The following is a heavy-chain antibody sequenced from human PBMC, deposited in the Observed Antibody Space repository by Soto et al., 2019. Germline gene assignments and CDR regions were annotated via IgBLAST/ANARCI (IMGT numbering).Heavy chain of an antibody. J-gene: IGHJ6*02. CDR1: GYTFIRYG. CDR3: ARGGYYDNSWGKLNHYGLDV. V-gene: IGHV1-18*01. Sequence: QVQLVQSAAEVKKPGASVKVSCKASGYTFIRYGISWVRQAPGQGFEWMGWISPYDDKTIYAQKLKGRVIMTTETSKRIVYMELRGLKSDDTAVYYCARGGYYDNSWGKLNHYGLDVWGQGTSVTVSS. CDR2: ISPYDDKT. D-gene: IGHD3-16*01.